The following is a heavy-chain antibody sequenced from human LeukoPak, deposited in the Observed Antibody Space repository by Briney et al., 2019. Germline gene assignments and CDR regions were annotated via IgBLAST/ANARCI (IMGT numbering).Heavy chain of an antibody. Sequence: ASVKVSCKASGYTFTGYYMHWVRQAPGQGLEWMGWINPNSGGTNYAQKFQGRVTMTRDTSISTAYMELSRLRSDDTAVYYCAREQVVVTAIRFYYGMDVWGQGTTVTVSS. V-gene: IGHV1-2*02. D-gene: IGHD2-21*02. CDR1: GYTFTGYY. CDR3: AREQVVVTAIRFYYGMDV. CDR2: INPNSGGT. J-gene: IGHJ6*02.